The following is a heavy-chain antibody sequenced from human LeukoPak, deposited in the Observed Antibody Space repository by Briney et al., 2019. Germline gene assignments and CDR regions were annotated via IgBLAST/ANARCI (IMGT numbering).Heavy chain of an antibody. D-gene: IGHD2-15*01. CDR3: AAFCYGVTCYLGYDY. V-gene: IGHV3-64*01. Sequence: GGSLRLSCAASGFTFSSYAMHWVRQTAGKGLEYFSAISTNGGGTDYSNSVKGRFTISRDNSKNTLYFQMGSLRAEGMAVYFGAAFCYGVTCYLGYDYWGQGSLVIVSS. J-gene: IGHJ4*02. CDR2: ISTNGGGT. CDR1: GFTFSSYA.